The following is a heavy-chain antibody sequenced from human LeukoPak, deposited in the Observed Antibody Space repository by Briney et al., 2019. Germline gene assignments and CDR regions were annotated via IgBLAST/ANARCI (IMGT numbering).Heavy chain of an antibody. D-gene: IGHD3-10*01. CDR3: AKAYGSGSYYYFDY. CDR1: GFTFSSYG. Sequence: GGSLRLSCAASGFTFSSYGMSWVRQAPGKGLEWVSAISGSGGSTYYADSVKGRFTISRDNSKNTLYLQMNSLRAEDTAVYYCAKAYGSGSYYYFDYWGQGTLATVSS. CDR2: ISGSGGST. V-gene: IGHV3-23*01. J-gene: IGHJ4*02.